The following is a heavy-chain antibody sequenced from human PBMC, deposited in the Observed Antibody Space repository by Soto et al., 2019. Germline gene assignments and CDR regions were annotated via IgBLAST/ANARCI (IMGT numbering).Heavy chain of an antibody. CDR3: ARDLSDYYDSSGSQLHFAY. D-gene: IGHD3-22*01. V-gene: IGHV1-69*04. CDR1: GGTFSSYT. CDR2: IIPILGIA. J-gene: IGHJ4*02. Sequence: GASVKVSCKASGGTFSSYTISWVRQAPGQGLEWMGRIIPILGIANYAQKFQGRVTITADKSTSTAYMELSSLRSEDTAVYYCARDLSDYYDSSGSQLHFAYWGQGTLVTVSS.